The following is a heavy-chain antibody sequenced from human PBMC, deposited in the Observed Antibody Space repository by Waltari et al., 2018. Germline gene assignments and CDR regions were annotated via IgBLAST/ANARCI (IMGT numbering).Heavy chain of an antibody. Sequence: QVQLVESGGGVVQPGRSLRLSCAASGFTFSTYGMHWVRQAPGKGLEWVAVIWYDGSNKYYADSVKGRFTISRDNSKNTLYLQMNSLRAEDTAVYYCARGTLAVAGRARFDAFDIWGQGTMVTVSS. CDR3: ARGTLAVAGRARFDAFDI. CDR2: IWYDGSNK. D-gene: IGHD6-19*01. CDR1: GFTFSTYG. V-gene: IGHV3-33*01. J-gene: IGHJ3*02.